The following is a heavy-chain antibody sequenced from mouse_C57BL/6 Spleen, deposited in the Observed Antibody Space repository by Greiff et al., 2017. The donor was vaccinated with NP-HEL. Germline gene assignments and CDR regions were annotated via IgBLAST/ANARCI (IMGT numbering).Heavy chain of an antibody. D-gene: IGHD2-5*01. CDR2: INPNNGGT. CDR3: ARSGYSNPFAY. CDR1: GYTFTDYN. J-gene: IGHJ3*01. V-gene: IGHV1-22*01. Sequence: VQLQQSGPELVKPGASVKMSCKASGYTFTDYNMHWVKQSHGKSLEWIGYINPNNGGTSYNQKFKGKATLTVNKSSSTAYMELRSLTSADSAVYYCARSGYSNPFAYWGQGTLVTVSA.